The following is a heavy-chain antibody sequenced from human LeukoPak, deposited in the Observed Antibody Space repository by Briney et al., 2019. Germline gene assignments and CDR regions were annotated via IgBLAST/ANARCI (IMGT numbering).Heavy chain of an antibody. J-gene: IGHJ5*02. CDR1: CRSISSGGYY. CDR3: ARDLTTGNCLDP. V-gene: IGHV4-31*03. CDR2: IYYSGST. D-gene: IGHD1-14*01. Sequence: SDTLSLTHTLSCRSISSGGYYWSWIRQHPGKGLEWIGYIYYSGSTHYNPSLKSRVTISVDTSKNHFSLNLSSVTPADPAVYYCARDLTTGNCLDPWGQGTLVTVSS.